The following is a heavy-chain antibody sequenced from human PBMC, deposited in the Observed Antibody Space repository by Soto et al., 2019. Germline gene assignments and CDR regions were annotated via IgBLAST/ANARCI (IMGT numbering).Heavy chain of an antibody. CDR1: GGSISSGDYY. D-gene: IGHD1-1*01. Sequence: QVQLQESGPGLVKPSQTLSLTCTVSGGSISSGDYYWSWIRQPPGKGLEWIGYIYYSGSTFYNPSLKTRVTISLDTSTSQFSLKLSSVTAADTAVYYCARVRWRTTPFFDYWGQGTLVTVSS. J-gene: IGHJ4*02. V-gene: IGHV4-30-4*01. CDR2: IYYSGST. CDR3: ARVRWRTTPFFDY.